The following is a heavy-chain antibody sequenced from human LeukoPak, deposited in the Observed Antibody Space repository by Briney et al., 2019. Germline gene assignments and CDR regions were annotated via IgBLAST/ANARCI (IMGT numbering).Heavy chain of an antibody. Sequence: GASVKVSCKASGYTFTSYAMHWVRQAPGQGLEWMGWINPNSGGTNYAQKFQGWVTMTRDTSISTAYMELSRLRSDDTAVYYCARSRITMVRGVIIQGRYGRDVWGQGTTVTVSS. CDR1: GYTFTSYA. J-gene: IGHJ6*02. CDR3: ARSRITMVRGVIIQGRYGRDV. D-gene: IGHD3-10*01. V-gene: IGHV1-2*04. CDR2: INPNSGGT.